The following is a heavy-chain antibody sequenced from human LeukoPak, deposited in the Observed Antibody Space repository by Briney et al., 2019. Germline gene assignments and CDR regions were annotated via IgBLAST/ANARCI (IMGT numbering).Heavy chain of an antibody. V-gene: IGHV3-48*02. CDR1: GFTFSRYS. CDR3: AGDETGIAARPGWFDP. J-gene: IGHJ5*02. CDR2: ITSSSSTI. D-gene: IGHD6-6*01. Sequence: GGSLRLSCAASGFTFSRYSMNWVRQAPGKGLEWVSYITSSSSTIYYADSVKGRFTISRDNAKNSLYLQMNSLRDEDTAVYYRAGDETGIAARPGWFDPWGQGTLVTVSS.